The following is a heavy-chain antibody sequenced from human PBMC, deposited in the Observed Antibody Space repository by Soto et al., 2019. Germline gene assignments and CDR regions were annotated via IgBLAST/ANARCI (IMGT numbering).Heavy chain of an antibody. D-gene: IGHD1-26*01. J-gene: IGHJ4*02. Sequence: GSQILSCAASGFTFSTYSMKGVRQAPGRGLEWVSSISSSSNYIYYGDAVKGRCTISRDNAKNLVYLHMSSLRAEDTALYYCARDQGTVAPSYFDSWGRGILVTVSS. CDR3: ARDQGTVAPSYFDS. V-gene: IGHV3-21*06. CDR1: GFTFSTYS. CDR2: ISSSSNYI.